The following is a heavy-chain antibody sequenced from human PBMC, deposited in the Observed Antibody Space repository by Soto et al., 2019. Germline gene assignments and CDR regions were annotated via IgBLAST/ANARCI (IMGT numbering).Heavy chain of an antibody. Sequence: QVQLVQSGAEVKKPGSSVKVSCKASGGTFSSYAITWVRQPPGQGLEWMGGIIPIFGTANYAQKFQGRVTITADKSTSTAYMELSRLRSEDTAVYYCARDASLAAAGTTPLGPWGQGTLVTVSS. CDR3: ARDASLAAAGTTPLGP. CDR2: IIPIFGTA. CDR1: GGTFSSYA. J-gene: IGHJ5*02. V-gene: IGHV1-69*06. D-gene: IGHD6-13*01.